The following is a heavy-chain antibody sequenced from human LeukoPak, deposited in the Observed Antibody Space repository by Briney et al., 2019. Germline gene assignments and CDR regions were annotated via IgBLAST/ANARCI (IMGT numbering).Heavy chain of an antibody. CDR1: GYTFTGYY. CDR3: AYAKVRGVIGFDY. D-gene: IGHD3-10*01. J-gene: IGHJ3*01. CDR2: INPNSGGT. Sequence: ASVKVSCKASGYTFTGYYMHWARQAPGQGLEWMGWINPNSGGTNYAQKFQGRVTMTRDTSISTAYMELSRLRSDDTAVYYCAYAKVRGVIGFDYWGQGTMVTVSS. V-gene: IGHV1-2*02.